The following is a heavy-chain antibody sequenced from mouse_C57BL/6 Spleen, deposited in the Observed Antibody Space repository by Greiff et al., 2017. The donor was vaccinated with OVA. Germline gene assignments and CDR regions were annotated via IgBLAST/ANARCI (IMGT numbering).Heavy chain of an antibody. J-gene: IGHJ2*01. Sequence: EVKLMESGGGLVKPGGSLKLSCAASGFTFSSYAMSWVRQTPEKRLEWVATISDGGSYTYYPDNVKGRFTISRDNAKNNLYLQMSHLKSEDTAIYYCARYHGNLYSFDYWGQGTTLTVSS. CDR3: ARYHGNLYSFDY. D-gene: IGHD2-1*01. CDR2: ISDGGSYT. CDR1: GFTFSSYA. V-gene: IGHV5-4*03.